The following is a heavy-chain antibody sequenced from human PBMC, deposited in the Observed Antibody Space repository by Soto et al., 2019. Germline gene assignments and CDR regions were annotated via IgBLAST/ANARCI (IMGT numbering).Heavy chain of an antibody. D-gene: IGHD3-3*01. CDR3: TKGGDSWSGYAHY. CDR1: GFSLRHYV. J-gene: IGHJ4*02. Sequence: GGSLRLSCVASGFSLRHYVVSWVRQAPGKGLEWVSGISDSGSSSFAADSVKGRFTISRDNAKNTLYLQMNSLTVEDTAVYYYTKGGDSWSGYAHYWGQGTQVTV. V-gene: IGHV3-23*01. CDR2: ISDSGSSS.